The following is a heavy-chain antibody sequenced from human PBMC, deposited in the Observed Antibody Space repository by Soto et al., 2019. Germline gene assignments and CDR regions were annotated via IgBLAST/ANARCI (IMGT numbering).Heavy chain of an antibody. CDR3: TTRRTYYDFWSGYYY. D-gene: IGHD3-3*01. CDR2: FDPEDGET. Sequence: ASVKVSCKVSGYTLTELSMHWVRQAPGKGLEWMGGFDPEDGETIYAQKFQVRVTMTEDTSKDPAYMELSSLRSEDTAVYYCTTRRTYYDFWSGYYYWGQGTLVTVSS. CDR1: GYTLTELS. V-gene: IGHV1-24*01. J-gene: IGHJ4*02.